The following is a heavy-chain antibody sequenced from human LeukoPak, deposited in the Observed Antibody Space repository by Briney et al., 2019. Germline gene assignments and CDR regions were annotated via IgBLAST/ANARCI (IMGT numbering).Heavy chain of an antibody. CDR3: ARGSGSYYGDFDY. CDR2: IYSGGST. J-gene: IGHJ4*02. D-gene: IGHD3-10*01. CDR1: GFTVSSNY. Sequence: PGGSLRLSCAASGFTVSSNYMSWVRQAPGKGLEWVSVIYSGGSTYYADSVKGRFTISRDNSKNTLYLQMNSLRAEDTAVYYCARGSGSYYGDFDYWGQGTLVTVSS. V-gene: IGHV3-53*01.